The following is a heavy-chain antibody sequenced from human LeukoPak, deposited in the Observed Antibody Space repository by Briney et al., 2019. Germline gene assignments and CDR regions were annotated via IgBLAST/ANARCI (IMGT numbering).Heavy chain of an antibody. V-gene: IGHV4-34*01. CDR1: GGSFSGYY. CDR2: INHSGST. D-gene: IGHD3-10*01. Sequence: SETLSLTCAVYGGSFSGYYWSWIRQPPGKGLEWIGEINHSGSTNYNPSLKSRVTISVDTSKNQFSLKLSSVTAADTAVYYCVRTPYGSGSYAYYMDVWGKGTTVTVSS. J-gene: IGHJ6*03. CDR3: VRTPYGSGSYAYYMDV.